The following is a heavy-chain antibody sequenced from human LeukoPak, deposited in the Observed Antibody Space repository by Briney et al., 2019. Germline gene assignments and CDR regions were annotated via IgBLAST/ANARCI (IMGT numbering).Heavy chain of an antibody. CDR2: IYTSGST. CDR3: ARLRPLLSYAFDI. Sequence: SQTLSLTCTVSGGSISSGSYYWSWIRQPAGKGLEWIGRIYTSGSTNYNPSLKSRLTISVDTSKNQFSLKLKSVTAADTAVYYCARLRPLLSYAFDIWGQGTMVTVSS. D-gene: IGHD2-21*02. CDR1: GGSISSGSYY. J-gene: IGHJ3*02. V-gene: IGHV4-61*02.